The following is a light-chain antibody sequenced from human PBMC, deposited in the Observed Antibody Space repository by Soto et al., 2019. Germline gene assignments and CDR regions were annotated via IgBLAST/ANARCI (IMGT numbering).Light chain of an antibody. Sequence: QSALTQPPSASGSPGQSATISCTGTSSDVGGYNHVSWYQQYPGKAPKLMIYEVSKRPSGVPDRFSGSKSGNTASLTVSGLQAEDEADYYCSSYAGSSNFYVFGTGTKLTVL. J-gene: IGLJ1*01. CDR3: SSYAGSSNFYV. V-gene: IGLV2-8*01. CDR1: SSDVGGYNH. CDR2: EVS.